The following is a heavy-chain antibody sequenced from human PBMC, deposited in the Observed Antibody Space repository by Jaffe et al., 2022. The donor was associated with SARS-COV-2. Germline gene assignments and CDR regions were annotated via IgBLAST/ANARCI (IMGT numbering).Heavy chain of an antibody. Sequence: QLQLQESGPGLVKPSETLSLTCTVSGGSISSSSYYWGWIRQPPGKGLEWIGSIYYSGSTYYNPSLKSRVTISVDTSKNQFSLKLSSVTAADTAVYYCARIISREVPYYYYGMDVWGQGTTVTVSS. V-gene: IGHV4-39*01. J-gene: IGHJ6*02. CDR2: IYYSGST. CDR3: ARIISREVPYYYYGMDV. CDR1: GGSISSSSYY.